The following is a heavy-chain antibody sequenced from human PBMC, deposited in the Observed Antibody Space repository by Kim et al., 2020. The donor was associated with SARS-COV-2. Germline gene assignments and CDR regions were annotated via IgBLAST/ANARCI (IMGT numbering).Heavy chain of an antibody. CDR3: ANAAMGGYSYGFDP. Sequence: DSGKGRFTISRDNSRNTLYLQMNSLRAEDTAVYYCANAAMGGYSYGFDPWGQGTLVTVSS. V-gene: IGHV3-23*01. D-gene: IGHD5-18*01. J-gene: IGHJ5*02.